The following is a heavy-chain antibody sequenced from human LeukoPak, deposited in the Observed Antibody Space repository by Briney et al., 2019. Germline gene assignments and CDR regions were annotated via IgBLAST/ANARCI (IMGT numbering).Heavy chain of an antibody. CDR2: IYYSGST. Sequence: SETLSLTCTDSGGSISSYYWSWIRQHPGKGLEWLGYIYYSGSTNYNPSLKSRVTISVDTSKNQFSLKLSSVTAADTAVYYCARLFRAYCGGDCYSYYFDYWGQGTLVTVSS. CDR3: ARLFRAYCGGDCYSYYFDY. J-gene: IGHJ4*02. V-gene: IGHV4-59*01. CDR1: GGSISSYY. D-gene: IGHD2-21*02.